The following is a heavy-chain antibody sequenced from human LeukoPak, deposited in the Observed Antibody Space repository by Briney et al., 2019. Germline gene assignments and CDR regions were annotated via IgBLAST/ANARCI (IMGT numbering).Heavy chain of an antibody. CDR2: ISYDGSNK. D-gene: IGHD2-15*01. CDR1: GFTFSSYA. Sequence: PGGSLRLSCAASGFTFSSYAMHWVRQAPGKGLEWVAVISYDGSNKYYADSVKGRFTISRDNSKNTLYLQMNSLRAEDTAVYYCARDLKGYCSGGSCSNWFDPWGQGTLVTVSS. CDR3: ARDLKGYCSGGSCSNWFDP. J-gene: IGHJ5*02. V-gene: IGHV3-30-3*01.